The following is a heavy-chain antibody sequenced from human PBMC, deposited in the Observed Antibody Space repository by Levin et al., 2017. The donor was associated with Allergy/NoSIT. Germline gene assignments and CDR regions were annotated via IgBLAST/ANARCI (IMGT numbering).Heavy chain of an antibody. D-gene: IGHD2-2*01. CDR2: IYNRGGT. CDR1: GGSVNSGVNY. CDR3: ARDPGTCSSISCHWLET. J-gene: IGHJ5*02. Sequence: PSETLSLTCNVSGGSVNSGVNYWTWVRQPPGKGLEWIGYIYNRGGTNYNPSLKSRVTMSLDTSANQFSLSLTSVTPADTAVYYCARDPGTCSSISCHWLETWGQGTLVTVSS. V-gene: IGHV4-61*08.